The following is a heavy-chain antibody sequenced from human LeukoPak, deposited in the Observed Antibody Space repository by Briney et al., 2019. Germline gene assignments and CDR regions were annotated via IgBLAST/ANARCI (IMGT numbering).Heavy chain of an antibody. CDR3: ARVKGKRAVAGPYYYYYMDV. CDR1: GYSISSGYY. V-gene: IGHV4-38-2*02. CDR2: IYHSGST. J-gene: IGHJ6*03. Sequence: PSETLSLTCTVSGYSISSGYYWGWIRQPPGKGLEWIGSIYHSGSTYYNPSLKSRVTISVDTSKNQFSLKLSSVTAADTAVYYCARVKGKRAVAGPYYYYYMDVWGKGTTVTVSS. D-gene: IGHD6-19*01.